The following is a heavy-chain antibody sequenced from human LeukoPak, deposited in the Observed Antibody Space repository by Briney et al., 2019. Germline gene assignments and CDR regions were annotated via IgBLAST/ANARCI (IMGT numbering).Heavy chain of an antibody. CDR2: ISRSGSTK. CDR3: ARVLRYCSGGNCYSGGLGYMDV. Sequence: GGSLRLSCAASGFSFSDYNMRWIRQAPGKGLGWVSPISRSGSTKYYADSVKGRFTISRDNAKNSLILQMNSLRAEDTAVYYCARVLRYCSGGNCYSGGLGYMDVWGKGTTVTISS. V-gene: IGHV3-11*01. J-gene: IGHJ6*03. CDR1: GFSFSDYN. D-gene: IGHD2-15*01.